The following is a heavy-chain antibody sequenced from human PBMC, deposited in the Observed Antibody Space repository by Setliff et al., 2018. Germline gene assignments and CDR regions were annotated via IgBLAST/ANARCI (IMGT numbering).Heavy chain of an antibody. J-gene: IGHJ4*02. Sequence: KPSETLSLTCAVSGFSISSGYYWGWIRQPPGKGLEWIVNIHHSGKAYYNPSLKSRLYMSVDTSKNQFTLKVISVTAADTAVYYCARLSCSSNSCPFDYWVQGTLVTVSS. CDR2: IHHSGKA. CDR1: GFSISSGYY. CDR3: ARLSCSSNSCPFDY. V-gene: IGHV4-38-2*01. D-gene: IGHD2-2*01.